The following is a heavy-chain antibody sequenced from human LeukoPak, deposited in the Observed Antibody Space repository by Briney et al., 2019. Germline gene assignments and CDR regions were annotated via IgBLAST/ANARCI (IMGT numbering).Heavy chain of an antibody. CDR1: GGSISSHH. D-gene: IGHD4-17*01. V-gene: IGHV4-59*08. Sequence: SETLSLTCTVSGGSISSHHWNWIRQPPGKGLEWIGYIYYSGTTNYNPSLKSRVIITADTSKNQFSLRLSSVTAADTAVYYCARLSTVRDAFDIWGQGTTVTVSS. J-gene: IGHJ3*02. CDR3: ARLSTVRDAFDI. CDR2: IYYSGTT.